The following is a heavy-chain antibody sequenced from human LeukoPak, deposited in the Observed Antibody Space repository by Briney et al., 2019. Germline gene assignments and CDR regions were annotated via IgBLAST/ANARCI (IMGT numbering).Heavy chain of an antibody. CDR3: ASSPLGSSWYLPDY. V-gene: IGHV1-46*01. J-gene: IGHJ4*02. D-gene: IGHD6-13*01. Sequence: IINPSGGSTSYAQKFQGRVTMTRDTSTSTVYMELSSLRSEDTAVYYCASSPLGSSWYLPDYWGQGTLVTVSS. CDR2: INPSGGST.